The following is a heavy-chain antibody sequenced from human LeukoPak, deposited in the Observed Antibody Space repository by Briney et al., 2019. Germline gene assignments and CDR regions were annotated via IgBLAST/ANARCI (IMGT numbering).Heavy chain of an antibody. V-gene: IGHV3-7*05. D-gene: IGHD3-10*01. CDR1: GFTFRGYG. CDR3: SRSGTLLS. J-gene: IGHJ5*02. CDR2: IEEDGSAK. Sequence: GGSLRLSCVGSGFTFRGYGSNWVRQAPGRGLEWVAKIEEDGSAKYYMDSVKGRFSIYRDNAKNSLYLQMYSLRAEDAAMYYCSRSGTLLSCGQGTLVTVSS.